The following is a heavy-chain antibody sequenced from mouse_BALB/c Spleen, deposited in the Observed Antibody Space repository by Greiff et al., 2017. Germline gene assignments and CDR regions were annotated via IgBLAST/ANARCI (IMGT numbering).Heavy chain of an antibody. J-gene: IGHJ4*01. Sequence: QVQLQQSGAELVRPGVSVKISCKGSGYTFTDYAMHWVKQSHAKSLEWIGVISTYYGDASYNQKFKGKATMTVDKSSSTAYMELARLTSEDSAIYYCASGSSYAMDYWGQGTSVTVSS. CDR1: GYTFTDYA. CDR3: ASGSSYAMDY. D-gene: IGHD1-1*01. CDR2: ISTYYGDA. V-gene: IGHV1S137*01.